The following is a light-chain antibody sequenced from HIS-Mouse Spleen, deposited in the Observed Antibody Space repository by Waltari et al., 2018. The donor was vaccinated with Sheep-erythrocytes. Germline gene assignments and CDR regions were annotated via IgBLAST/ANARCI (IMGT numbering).Light chain of an antibody. V-gene: IGLV2-23*01. CDR1: SSDVGSYNL. J-gene: IGLJ3*02. CDR3: CSYTGSSTWV. CDR2: EGS. Sequence: QSALTQPASVSGSPGQSITISCTGTSSDVGSYNLASWYQQHPGKAPKIMIYEGSKRPSGVSNRCSGSKSGNTASLTISGLQAEDEADYYCCSYTGSSTWVFGGGTKLTVL.